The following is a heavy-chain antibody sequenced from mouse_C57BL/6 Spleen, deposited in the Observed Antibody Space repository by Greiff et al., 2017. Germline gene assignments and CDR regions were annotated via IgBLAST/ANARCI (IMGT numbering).Heavy chain of an antibody. V-gene: IGHV1-59*01. CDR1: GYTFTSYW. D-gene: IGHD2-1*01. Sequence: QVQLKQPGAELVRPGTSVKLSCKASGYTFTSYWMHWVKQRPGQGLEWIGVIDPSDSYTNYNQKFKGKATLTVDTSSSTAYMQLSSLTSEDSAVYYCAINYVGFAYWGQGTLVTVSA. CDR3: AINYVGFAY. CDR2: IDPSDSYT. J-gene: IGHJ3*01.